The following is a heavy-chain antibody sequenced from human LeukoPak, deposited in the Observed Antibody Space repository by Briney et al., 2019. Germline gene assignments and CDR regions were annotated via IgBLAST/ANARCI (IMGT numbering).Heavy chain of an antibody. J-gene: IGHJ4*02. CDR2: IKTNGSEK. Sequence: GGSLRLSCAASGFIVSSHYMSWVSQAPGNGLEWVAAIKTNGSEKYYGDSVKGRLTISRDNANNTLYLEMNSLRAEDTAVYYSARAVWFSCDFWGKGTLVSVSS. D-gene: IGHD3-9*01. V-gene: IGHV3-7*04. CDR3: ARAVWFSCDF. CDR1: GFIVSSHY.